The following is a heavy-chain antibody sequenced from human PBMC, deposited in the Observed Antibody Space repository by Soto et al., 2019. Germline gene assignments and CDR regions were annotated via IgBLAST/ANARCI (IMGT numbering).Heavy chain of an antibody. D-gene: IGHD5-12*01. CDR1: GFTFSSYS. V-gene: IGHV3-21*01. CDR2: ISSSSSYI. J-gene: IGHJ6*02. CDR3: ARDRFDIVATYGMDV. Sequence: GGSLRLSCAASGFTFSSYSMDWVRQAPGKGLEWVSSISSSSSYIYYADSVKGRFTISRDNAKNSLYLQMNSLRAEDTAVYYCARDRFDIVATYGMDVWGQGTTVTVSS.